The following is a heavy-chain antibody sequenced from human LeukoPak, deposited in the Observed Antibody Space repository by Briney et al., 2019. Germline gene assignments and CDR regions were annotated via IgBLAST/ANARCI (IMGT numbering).Heavy chain of an antibody. V-gene: IGHV3-49*04. CDR2: IRSKAYGGTT. D-gene: IGHD6-19*01. CDR3: TREYSSGWYYFDY. J-gene: IGHJ4*02. CDR1: GFTLSGYW. Sequence: SGGSLRLSCAASGFTLSGYWMSWVRQAPGKGLEWVGFIRSKAYGGTTEYAASVKGRFTISRDDSKSIAYLQMNSLKTEDTAVYYCTREYSSGWYYFDYWGQGTLVTVSS.